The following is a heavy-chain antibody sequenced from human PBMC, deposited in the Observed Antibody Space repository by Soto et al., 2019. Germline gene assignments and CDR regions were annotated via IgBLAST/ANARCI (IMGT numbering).Heavy chain of an antibody. Sequence: QVQLVESWGGVVQPGRSLRLSCAASGFTFSSYGMHWVRQAPGKGLEWVAVISYDGSNKYYADSVKGRFTISRDNSKNTLYLQMNSLRAEDTTVYYCAKDRGRYDAFDIWGQGTMVTVSS. V-gene: IGHV3-30*18. CDR1: GFTFSSYG. J-gene: IGHJ3*02. D-gene: IGHD1-26*01. CDR2: ISYDGSNK. CDR3: AKDRGRYDAFDI.